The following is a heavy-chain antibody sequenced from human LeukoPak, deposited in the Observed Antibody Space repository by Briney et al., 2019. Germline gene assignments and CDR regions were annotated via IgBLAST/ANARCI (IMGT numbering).Heavy chain of an antibody. CDR1: GGSLSSYY. V-gene: IGHV4-59*01. D-gene: IGHD5-12*01. J-gene: IGHJ4*02. Sequence: SETLSLTCTVSGGSLSSYYWSWIRQPPGKGLEWIGYIYYSGSTNYNPSLKGRVTISVDTSKKQFSLKLSSVTAADTAVYYCARVSGYDWESFYDYWGQGTLVTVSS. CDR2: IYYSGST. CDR3: ARVSGYDWESFYDY.